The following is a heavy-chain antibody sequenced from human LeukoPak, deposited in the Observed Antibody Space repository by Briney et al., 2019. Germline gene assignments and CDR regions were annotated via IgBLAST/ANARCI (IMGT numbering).Heavy chain of an antibody. J-gene: IGHJ5*02. CDR1: GFTFSSST. CDR2: ISSSGTYI. D-gene: IGHD3-9*01. Sequence: KPGGSLRLSCAASGFTFSSSTMNWVRQAPGKGLELVSSISSSGTYIYYADSVKGRFTISRDNAKNSLYLQMNSLRAEDTAVYYCAREEENQGDILTAWGQGTLVTVSS. CDR3: AREEENQGDILTA. V-gene: IGHV3-21*01.